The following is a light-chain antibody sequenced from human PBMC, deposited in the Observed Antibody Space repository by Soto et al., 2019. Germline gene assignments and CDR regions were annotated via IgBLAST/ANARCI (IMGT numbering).Light chain of an antibody. CDR2: FAS. Sequence: SYELTQPPSVSVAPGKTARIACGGYNIGDERVHWYQQRPGQAPVLVIYFASDRPSGIPERFSGSNSGDTATLTISRVEGGDEADYYCQVWHSGSDHVVFGGGTQLTVL. J-gene: IGLJ2*01. CDR1: NIGDER. V-gene: IGLV3-21*04. CDR3: QVWHSGSDHVV.